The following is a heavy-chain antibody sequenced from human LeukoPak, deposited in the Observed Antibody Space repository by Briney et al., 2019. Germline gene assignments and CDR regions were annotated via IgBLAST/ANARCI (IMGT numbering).Heavy chain of an antibody. V-gene: IGHV4-39*07. J-gene: IGHJ4*02. Sequence: SETLSLTCTVSGGSISSSSYYWGWIRQPPGKGLEWIGSIYYSGSTYYNPSLKSRVTISVDTSKNQFSLKLGSVTAADTAVYYCARGLKKYYFDYWGQGTLVTVSS. CDR3: ARGLKKYYFDY. CDR1: GGSISSSSYY. CDR2: IYYSGST.